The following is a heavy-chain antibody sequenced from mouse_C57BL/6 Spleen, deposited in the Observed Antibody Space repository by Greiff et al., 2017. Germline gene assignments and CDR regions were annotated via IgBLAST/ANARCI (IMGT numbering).Heavy chain of an antibody. CDR1: GYAFSSYW. CDR3: AYQTAQATWGFAY. D-gene: IGHD3-2*02. Sequence: QVQLQQSGAELVKPGASVKISCKASGYAFSSYWMNWVKQRPGKGLEWIGQIYPGDGDTNYNGKFKGKATLTADKSSSTAYMQLSSLTSEDSAVYFCAYQTAQATWGFAYWGQGTLVTVSA. V-gene: IGHV1-80*01. CDR2: IYPGDGDT. J-gene: IGHJ3*01.